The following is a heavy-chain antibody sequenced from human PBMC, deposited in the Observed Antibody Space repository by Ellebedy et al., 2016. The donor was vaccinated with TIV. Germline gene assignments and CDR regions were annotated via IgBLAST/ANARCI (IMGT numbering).Heavy chain of an antibody. Sequence: PGGSLRLSCAASGFTFTDPNMDWVRQVPGKGLEWVARSRNNARGYTTQYATSVKGRFTISRDESKNLVYLQMNSLKSEDTSVYYCTRGVVGAPPFESWGQGTLVTVSS. CDR1: GFTFTDPN. J-gene: IGHJ4*02. CDR3: TRGVVGAPPFES. CDR2: SRNNARGYTT. V-gene: IGHV3-72*01. D-gene: IGHD1-26*01.